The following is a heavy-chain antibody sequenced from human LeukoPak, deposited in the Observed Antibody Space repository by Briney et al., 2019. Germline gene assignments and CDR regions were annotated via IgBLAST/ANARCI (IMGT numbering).Heavy chain of an antibody. CDR1: GFTFSSYD. D-gene: IGHD2-15*01. J-gene: IGHJ6*04. CDR2: IGTAGDP. V-gene: IGHV3-13*05. Sequence: GGSLRLSCAASGFTFSSYDMHWVRQATGKGLEWVSAIGTAGDPYSPGSVKGRFTVSRENAKNSLYLQMNSLRAGDTAVYYCARGEGWYCSGGSCYSDYYYGMDVWGKGTTVTVSS. CDR3: ARGEGWYCSGGSCYSDYYYGMDV.